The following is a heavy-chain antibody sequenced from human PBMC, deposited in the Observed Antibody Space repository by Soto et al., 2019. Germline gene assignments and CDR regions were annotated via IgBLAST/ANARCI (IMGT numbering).Heavy chain of an antibody. V-gene: IGHV1-8*01. J-gene: IGHJ3*02. CDR1: GYTFSSYD. D-gene: IGHD2-2*01. Sequence: QVQLVQSGAEVKKPGASVKVSCKASGYTFSSYDINWVRQATGQGLEWMGWMNPNSANTGYAQKFQGRVTLTRNTSISTAYLELSSLRSDDTAVYYCARGLYAFDIWGHGTMVTVSS. CDR2: MNPNSANT. CDR3: ARGLYAFDI.